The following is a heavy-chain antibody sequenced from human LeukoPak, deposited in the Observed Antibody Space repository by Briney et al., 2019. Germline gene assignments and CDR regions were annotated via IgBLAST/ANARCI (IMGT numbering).Heavy chain of an antibody. CDR3: ATGYTYDYSLY. Sequence: ASVKVSCKVSGDTVTGFSIHWVRQAPGHGLEWMGGFDPEDGARIFAQKFQGRVTMTEDTSTDTAYMELSSLRSEDTAVYYCATGYTYDYSLYWGQGTLVTVSS. V-gene: IGHV1-24*01. CDR1: GDTVTGFS. D-gene: IGHD5-18*01. CDR2: FDPEDGAR. J-gene: IGHJ4*02.